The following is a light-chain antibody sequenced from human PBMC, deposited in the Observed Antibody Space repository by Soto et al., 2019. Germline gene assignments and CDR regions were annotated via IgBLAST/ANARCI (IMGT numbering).Light chain of an antibody. J-gene: IGKJ1*01. CDR1: QSVSSY. CDR2: DAS. V-gene: IGKV3-11*01. CDR3: QQRSNWPQWT. Sequence: EIVLTQSPATLSLSPGERATLSCRASQSVSSYLAWYQQKPGQAPRLLIYDASNRTTGIPARCSGSGSGTDFSLTSSGLEPEDFAVYYCQQRSNWPQWTFGQGTKVEIK.